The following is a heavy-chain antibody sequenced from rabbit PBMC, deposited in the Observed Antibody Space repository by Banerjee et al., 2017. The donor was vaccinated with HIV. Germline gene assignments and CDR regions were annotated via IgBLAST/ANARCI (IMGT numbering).Heavy chain of an antibody. Sequence: QSLEESGGDLVKPGASLTLTCTASGFSLNIYEMCWVRQAPGKGLEWIACIYAASSGSTWYASWAKGRFTISKTSSTTGTLQMTSLTAADTATYFCARDRDTGSVYYFDLWGPGTLVTVS. D-gene: IGHD8-1*01. J-gene: IGHJ6*01. CDR1: GFSLNIYE. CDR2: IYAASSGST. V-gene: IGHV1S40*01. CDR3: ARDRDTGSVYYFDL.